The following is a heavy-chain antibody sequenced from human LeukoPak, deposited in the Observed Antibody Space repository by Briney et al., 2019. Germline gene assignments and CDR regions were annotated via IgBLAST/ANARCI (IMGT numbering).Heavy chain of an antibody. CDR1: GGSISSGSYY. J-gene: IGHJ6*03. CDR3: ARGGGPSIAARVNYYYYMDV. V-gene: IGHV4-61*02. CDR2: IYTSGST. Sequence: SETLSLTCTVSGGSISSGSYYWSWIRQPAGKGLEWIGRIYTSGSTNYNPSLKSRVTISVDTSKNQFSLKLSSVAAADTAVYYCARGGGPSIAARVNYYYYMDVWGKGTTVTVSS. D-gene: IGHD6-6*01.